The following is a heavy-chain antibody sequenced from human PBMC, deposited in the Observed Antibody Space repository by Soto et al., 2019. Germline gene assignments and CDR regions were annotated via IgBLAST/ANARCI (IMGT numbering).Heavy chain of an antibody. V-gene: IGHV1-2*02. J-gene: IGHJ6*02. D-gene: IGHD3-16*01. CDR3: AGVRRSPYDLGV. CDR2: INPISGDT. Sequence: ASVKVSCKASGYIFTDHYIHWVRQAPGQGLEWMGWINPISGDTDYAQKFQGRVIMTRDTSILTAYMDLSRLKSDDTAVYYCAGVRRSPYDLGVWGQGTTVTVSS. CDR1: GYIFTDHY.